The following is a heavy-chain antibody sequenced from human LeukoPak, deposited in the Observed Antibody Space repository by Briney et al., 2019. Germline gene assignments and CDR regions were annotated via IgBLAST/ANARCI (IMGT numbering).Heavy chain of an antibody. CDR1: GGSISSGSYY. J-gene: IGHJ5*02. Sequence: PSETLSLTCTVSGGSISSGSYYWSWIRQPAGKGLEWIGRIYTSGSTNYNPSLKSRVTISVDTSKNQFSLKLSSVTADDTAVYYCARRRVRGGWFDPWGQGTLVTVSS. CDR3: ARRRVRGGWFDP. CDR2: IYTSGST. V-gene: IGHV4-61*02. D-gene: IGHD1-1*01.